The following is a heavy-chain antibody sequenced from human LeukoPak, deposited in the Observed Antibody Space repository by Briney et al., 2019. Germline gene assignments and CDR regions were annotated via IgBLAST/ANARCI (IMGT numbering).Heavy chain of an antibody. D-gene: IGHD6-19*01. Sequence: SETLSLTCTVSGGSISSYYWSWIRQPPGKGLEWIGYIYYSGSTNYNPSLKSRVTISVDTSKNQFSLKLSSVTAADTAVYYCAREGRQWGGYYYYYMDVWGKGTTVTVSS. CDR2: IYYSGST. J-gene: IGHJ6*03. CDR1: GGSISSYY. V-gene: IGHV4-59*01. CDR3: AREGRQWGGYYYYYMDV.